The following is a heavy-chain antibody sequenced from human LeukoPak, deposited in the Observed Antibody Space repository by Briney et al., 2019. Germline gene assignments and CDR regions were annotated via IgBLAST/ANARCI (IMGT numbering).Heavy chain of an antibody. CDR2: INPSGGST. Sequence: GASVKVTCKASGYTFTSYYMHWVRHAPGQGLEWMGIINPSGGSTSYAQKFQGRVTMTRDTSTSTVYMELSSLRSEDTAVYYCARASEVGATTFDYWGQGTLVTVSS. CDR3: ARASEVGATTFDY. J-gene: IGHJ4*02. D-gene: IGHD1-26*01. V-gene: IGHV1-46*01. CDR1: GYTFTSYY.